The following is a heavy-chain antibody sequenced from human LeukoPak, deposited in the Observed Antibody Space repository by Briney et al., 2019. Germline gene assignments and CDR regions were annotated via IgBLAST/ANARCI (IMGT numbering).Heavy chain of an antibody. CDR1: GYTFSSYG. CDR3: ARDAYTSGADY. D-gene: IGHD3-16*01. CDR2: ISVYNRNT. Sequence: ASVKVSCKASGYTFSSYGISWVRQAPGQGLEWMGWISVYNRNTNNIQKLPCRVTMTRDTSTTTAYMELRSLRSDDTAVYYCARDAYTSGADYWGQGTLVTVSS. V-gene: IGHV1-18*01. J-gene: IGHJ4*02.